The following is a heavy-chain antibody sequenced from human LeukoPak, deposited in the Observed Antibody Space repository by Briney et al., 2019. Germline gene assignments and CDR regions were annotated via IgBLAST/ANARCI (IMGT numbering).Heavy chain of an antibody. CDR1: GFTFSSYS. J-gene: IGHJ4*02. Sequence: PGGSLRLSCAASGFTFSSYSMSWVRQAPGKGLEWVSAISGSGGSTYYADSVKGRFTISRDNSKNTLYLQMNSLRAEDTAVYYCAKGLYYYDSSAFDYWGQGTLVTVSS. CDR3: AKGLYYYDSSAFDY. V-gene: IGHV3-23*01. CDR2: ISGSGGST. D-gene: IGHD3-22*01.